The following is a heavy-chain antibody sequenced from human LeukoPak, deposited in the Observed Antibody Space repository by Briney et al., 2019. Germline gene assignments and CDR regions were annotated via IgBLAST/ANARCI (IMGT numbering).Heavy chain of an antibody. CDR2: ISGSGGST. V-gene: IGHV3-23*01. CDR3: ARDRSPFGYCSSTSCYVFDY. D-gene: IGHD2-2*01. Sequence: GGSLRLSCAASGFTSSSYAMSWVRQAPGKGLEWVSTISGSGGSTYYADSVKGWFSTSRDNSKNTLYLQMNSLRAEDTAVYYCARDRSPFGYCSSTSCYVFDYWGQGTLVTVSS. CDR1: GFTSSSYA. J-gene: IGHJ4*02.